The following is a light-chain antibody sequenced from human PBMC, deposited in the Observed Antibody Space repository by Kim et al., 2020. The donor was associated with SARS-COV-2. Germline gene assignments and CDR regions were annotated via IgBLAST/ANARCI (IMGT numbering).Light chain of an antibody. J-gene: IGKJ1*01. CDR3: QQANYWPRT. CDR2: GAS. Sequence: PWERATLSCRASQSINSNLAWYQQKPGQSPRLVIYGASKRATGIPARFSGSGSGTEFTLTVSSLQSEDFAVYYCQQANYWPRTFGQGTKVDIK. CDR1: QSINSN. V-gene: IGKV3-15*01.